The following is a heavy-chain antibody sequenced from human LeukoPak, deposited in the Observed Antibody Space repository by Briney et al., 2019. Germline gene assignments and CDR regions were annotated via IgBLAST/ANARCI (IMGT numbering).Heavy chain of an antibody. Sequence: ASVKVSCKASGYTFTSYGISWVQQAPGQGLEWMGWISAYNGNTNYAQKLQGRVTMTTDTSTSTAYMELRSLRSDDTAVYYCARMGYYCSSTSCRPFDYWGQGTLVTVSS. D-gene: IGHD2-2*01. CDR2: ISAYNGNT. V-gene: IGHV1-18*01. CDR3: ARMGYYCSSTSCRPFDY. CDR1: GYTFTSYG. J-gene: IGHJ4*02.